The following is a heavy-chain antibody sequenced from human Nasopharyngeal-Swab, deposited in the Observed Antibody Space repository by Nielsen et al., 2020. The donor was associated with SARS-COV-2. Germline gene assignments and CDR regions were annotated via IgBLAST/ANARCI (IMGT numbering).Heavy chain of an antibody. D-gene: IGHD6-19*01. CDR1: GFTFSSYW. Sequence: GGSLRLSCAASGFTFSSYWMSWVRQAPGKGLEWVANIKQDGSEKYYVDSVKGRFTISRDNAKNSLYLQTNSLRAEDTAVYYCASSGLSSGWPLDYWGQGTLVTVSS. J-gene: IGHJ4*02. V-gene: IGHV3-7*05. CDR2: IKQDGSEK. CDR3: ASSGLSSGWPLDY.